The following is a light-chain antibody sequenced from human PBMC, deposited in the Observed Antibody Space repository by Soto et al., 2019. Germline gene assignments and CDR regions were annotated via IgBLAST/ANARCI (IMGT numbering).Light chain of an antibody. CDR1: TSDIGYYNY. J-gene: IGLJ2*01. Sequence: QSVLTQPASVSGSPGQSISISCTGRTSDIGYYNYVSWYQQHPGKAPKLLIYEIRNRPLGVSNRFSGSKSGNTASLSISGLQADDEADYYCASYSSSGTLVVFGGGTKLTVL. CDR3: ASYSSSGTLVV. V-gene: IGLV2-14*01. CDR2: EIR.